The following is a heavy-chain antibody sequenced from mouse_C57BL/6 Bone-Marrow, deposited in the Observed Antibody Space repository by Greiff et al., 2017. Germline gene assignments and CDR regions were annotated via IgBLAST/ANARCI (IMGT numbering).Heavy chain of an antibody. CDR2: IHPNSGST. D-gene: IGHD2-4*01. CDR3: ARKRNYDHYFDY. V-gene: IGHV1-64*01. Sequence: QVHVKQSGAELVKPGASVKLSCKASGYTFTSYWMHWVKQRPGQGLEWIGMIHPNSGSTNYNEKFKSKATLTVDKSSSTAYMQLSSLTSEDSAVYYCARKRNYDHYFDYWGQGTTLTVSS. J-gene: IGHJ2*01. CDR1: GYTFTSYW.